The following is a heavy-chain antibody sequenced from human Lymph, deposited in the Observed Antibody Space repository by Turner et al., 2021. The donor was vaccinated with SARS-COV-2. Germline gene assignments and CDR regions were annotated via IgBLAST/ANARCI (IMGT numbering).Heavy chain of an antibody. CDR3: ARDLMEVGGMDV. CDR2: IYSGGST. V-gene: IGHV3-53*01. CDR1: GFTVSSTY. Sequence: EVQLVEYGGGLIQPGGTLRLICAASGFTVSSTYMSWVRQAPGRVLEWVSIIYSGGSTYYADSVKGRLTISRDNSKNTLYLQMNSLRAEDTAVYYCARDLMEVGGMDVWGQGTTVTVSS. J-gene: IGHJ6*02. D-gene: IGHD3-3*01.